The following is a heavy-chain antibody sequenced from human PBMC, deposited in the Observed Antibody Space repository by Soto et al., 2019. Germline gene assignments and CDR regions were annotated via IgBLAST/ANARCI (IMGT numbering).Heavy chain of an antibody. Sequence: PSETLSLTCAVYGGSFSGYYWSWIRQPPGKGLEWIGEINHSGSTNYNPSLKSRVTISVDTSKNQFSLKLSSVTAADTAVYYCARHAAAAALHLFDYWGQGTQVTVSS. J-gene: IGHJ4*02. D-gene: IGHD6-13*01. CDR1: GGSFSGYY. V-gene: IGHV4-34*01. CDR3: ARHAAAAALHLFDY. CDR2: INHSGST.